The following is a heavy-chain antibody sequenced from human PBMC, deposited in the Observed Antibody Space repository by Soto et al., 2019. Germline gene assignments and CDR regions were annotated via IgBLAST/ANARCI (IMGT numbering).Heavy chain of an antibody. V-gene: IGHV3-23*01. CDR2: VSGSGGAT. CDR3: AKGADWSGYHFDY. Sequence: HPGGSLRLSCAASGFTFSSYAMSWVRQAPGKGLEWVSGVSGSGGATYYADSGKGRFTISRDNSKNTLYLQMNSLRVEDTAVYYCAKGADWSGYHFDYFGQAALVTFSS. J-gene: IGHJ4*02. D-gene: IGHD3-3*01. CDR1: GFTFSSYA.